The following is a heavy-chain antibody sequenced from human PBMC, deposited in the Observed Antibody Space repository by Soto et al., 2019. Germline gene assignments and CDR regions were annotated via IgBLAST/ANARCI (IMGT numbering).Heavy chain of an antibody. V-gene: IGHV1-3*01. D-gene: IGHD6-25*01. CDR3: ARRGRLVAGYGMDV. CDR1: GYTFTNYA. Sequence: QVQLVQSGAEVKEPGASVKVSCKASGYTFTNYAMHWVRQAPGQRLEWMGWINAGNGDTKYSQNLQGRVTITRDTSASTACMELSSLTSEDTAAYYCARRGRLVAGYGMDVWGQGTTVTVSS. J-gene: IGHJ6*02. CDR2: INAGNGDT.